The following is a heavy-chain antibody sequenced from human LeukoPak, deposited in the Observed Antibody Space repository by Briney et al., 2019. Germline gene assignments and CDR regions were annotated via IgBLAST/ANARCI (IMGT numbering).Heavy chain of an antibody. CDR3: ARAVVVAATPGNWFDP. CDR2: ISSSSSYI. CDR1: GFTFNSYS. D-gene: IGHD2-15*01. J-gene: IGHJ5*02. V-gene: IGHV3-21*01. Sequence: GGSLRLSCAASGFTFNSYSMNWVRQAPGKGLEWVSSISSSSSYIYYADSVKGRFTISRDNAKNSLYLQMNSLRAEDTAVYYCARAVVVAATPGNWFDPWGQGTLVTVSS.